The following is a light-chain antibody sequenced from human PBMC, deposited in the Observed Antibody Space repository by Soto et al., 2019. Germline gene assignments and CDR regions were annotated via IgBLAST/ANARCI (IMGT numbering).Light chain of an antibody. Sequence: EIVMTQPPATLSVSPGERATLSCRASQSVSSNLAWYQQKPGQAPRLLIYGASTRVTGIPARFSGGGSGTEFTLTISSLQSEDFAVYYCQQYNNWPGTFGQGTKVEIK. V-gene: IGKV3-15*01. CDR3: QQYNNWPGT. CDR1: QSVSSN. CDR2: GAS. J-gene: IGKJ1*01.